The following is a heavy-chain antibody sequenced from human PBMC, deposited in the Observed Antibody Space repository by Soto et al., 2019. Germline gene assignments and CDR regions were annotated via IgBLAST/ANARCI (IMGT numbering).Heavy chain of an antibody. CDR2: IYYSGST. V-gene: IGHV4-61*01. CDR3: VSIYGVGLLDY. CDR1: GGSVSSGSYY. Sequence: QVQLQESGPGLVKPSETLSLTCTVSGGSVSSGSYYWSWIRQPPGKGLEWIGYIYYSGSTNYNPSLKSRVTISVDTSKNQFSLKLSSVTAADTAVYYCVSIYGVGLLDYWGQGTLVTVSS. D-gene: IGHD3-10*01. J-gene: IGHJ4*02.